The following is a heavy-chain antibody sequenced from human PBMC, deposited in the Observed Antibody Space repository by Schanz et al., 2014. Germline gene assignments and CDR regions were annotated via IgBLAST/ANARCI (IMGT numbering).Heavy chain of an antibody. Sequence: QVQLVESGGGVVQPGRSLRLSCAAYGFTLSSYAMHWVRQAPGKGLEWVAVISYDGSNKYYADSVKGRFTISRDNSKNTLYLQMNSLRAESTAVYYCAIDRGDCSGGSCLTFDYWGQGTLVTVSS. CDR1: GFTLSSYA. D-gene: IGHD2-15*01. CDR2: ISYDGSNK. J-gene: IGHJ4*02. V-gene: IGHV3-30-3*01. CDR3: AIDRGDCSGGSCLTFDY.